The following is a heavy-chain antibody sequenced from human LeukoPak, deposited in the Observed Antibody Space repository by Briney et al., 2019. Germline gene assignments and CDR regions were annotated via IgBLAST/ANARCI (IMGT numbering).Heavy chain of an antibody. Sequence: GGSLRLSWAASGFTFSSYAMSWVRQAPGKGLEWVSAISGSGGSTYYADSVKGRFTISRDNSKNTLYLQMNSLRAEDTAVYYCAKDGFIVLMVYGYFDYWGQGTLVTVSS. J-gene: IGHJ4*02. CDR1: GFTFSSYA. V-gene: IGHV3-23*01. D-gene: IGHD2-8*01. CDR2: ISGSGGST. CDR3: AKDGFIVLMVYGYFDY.